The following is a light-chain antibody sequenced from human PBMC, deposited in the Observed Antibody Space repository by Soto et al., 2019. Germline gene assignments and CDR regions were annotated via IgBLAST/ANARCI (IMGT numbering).Light chain of an antibody. CDR1: GSSIGTNT. J-gene: IGLJ2*01. V-gene: IGLV1-44*01. Sequence: QAVATQPPSASGTPGQRVTISCSGSGSSIGTNTVNWYRQLPGTAPKLLIYGNNQRPSGVPDRFSGSKSGTSASLAISGLQSEDEADYYCAAWDGSLNNVLFGGGTKVTVL. CDR2: GNN. CDR3: AAWDGSLNNVL.